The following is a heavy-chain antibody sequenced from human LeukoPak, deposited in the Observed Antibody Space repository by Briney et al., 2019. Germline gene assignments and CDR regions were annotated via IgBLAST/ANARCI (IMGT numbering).Heavy chain of an antibody. CDR2: INHSGST. J-gene: IGHJ4*02. V-gene: IGHV4-34*01. D-gene: IGHD6-19*01. CDR3: ASKTPGIAVAGTVYYFDY. Sequence: TSETLSLTCAVYGGSFSGYYWSWIRQPPGKGLEWIGEINHSGSTNYNPSLKSRVTISVDTSKNQFSLKLSSVTAADTAVYYCASKTPGIAVAGTVYYFDYWGQGTLVTVSS. CDR1: GGSFSGYY.